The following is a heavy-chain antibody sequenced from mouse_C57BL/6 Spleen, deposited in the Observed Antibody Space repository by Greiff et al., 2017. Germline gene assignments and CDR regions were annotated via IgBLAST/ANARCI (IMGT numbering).Heavy chain of an antibody. CDR2: ILPGSGST. D-gene: IGHD1-1*01. CDR1: GYTFTGYW. V-gene: IGHV1-9*01. CDR3: ARWVTTVVAPEYCDV. J-gene: IGHJ1*03. Sequence: QVQLQQSGAELMKPGASVKLSCKATGYTFTGYWIEWVKQRPGHGLEWIGEILPGSGSTNYNEKFKGKATFTADTSSNTAYIQLSSLTTEDSAIYYCARWVTTVVAPEYCDVWGTGTTVTVSS.